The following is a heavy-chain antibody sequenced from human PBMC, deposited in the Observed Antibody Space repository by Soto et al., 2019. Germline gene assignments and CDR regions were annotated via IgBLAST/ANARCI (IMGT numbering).Heavy chain of an antibody. CDR1: GDSISSSVC. CDR2: VCHTGNT. V-gene: IGHV4-4*03. CDR3: ARKAWVRFDY. Sequence: PPETLSHTCAVSGDSISSSVCWTWVRQPPGKGLEWIGEVCHTGNTNYNPSLKSRVTMSVDKSTNEFSLKVTSVTVSDTAIYYCARKAWVRFDYWGQGALVTVSS. J-gene: IGHJ4*02. D-gene: IGHD7-27*01.